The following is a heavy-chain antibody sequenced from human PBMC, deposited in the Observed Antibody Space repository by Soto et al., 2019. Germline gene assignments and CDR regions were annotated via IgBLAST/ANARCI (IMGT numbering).Heavy chain of an antibody. V-gene: IGHV4-31*11. CDR1: GDSISSGSYY. D-gene: IGHD3-3*01. J-gene: IGHJ4*02. CDR2: IYYTGNT. Sequence: SETLSLTCAVSGDSISSGSYYWSWIRQHPGRGLEWIGYIYYTGNTYYNPSLKSRLAISVDTSKNQFSLKLTSVTAADTAVYYCERAPRSAYYNDNWGQGTLVTVSS. CDR3: ERAPRSAYYNDN.